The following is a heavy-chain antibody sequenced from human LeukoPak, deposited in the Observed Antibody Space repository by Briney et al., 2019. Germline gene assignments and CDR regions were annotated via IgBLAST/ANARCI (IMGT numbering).Heavy chain of an antibody. CDR2: ISYDGGNK. CDR3: ARDGYDSSGYYLDF. V-gene: IGHV3-30-3*01. CDR1: GFTFSGSA. J-gene: IGHJ4*02. Sequence: PERSLRLSCAASGFTFSGSAMHWVRPAPGRGLEWVAVISYDGGNKDYVDSVKGRFTISRDNSKNTLYLQMNSLRAGDTALYYCARDGYDSSGYYLDFWGQGTLVTVSS. D-gene: IGHD3-22*01.